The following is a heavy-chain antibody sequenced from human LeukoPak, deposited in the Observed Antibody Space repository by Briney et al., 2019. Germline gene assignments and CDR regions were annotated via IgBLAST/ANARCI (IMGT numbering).Heavy chain of an antibody. V-gene: IGHV3-9*01. CDR1: GFTFDDYA. J-gene: IGHJ4*02. Sequence: GGSLRLSCAASGFTFDDYAMHWVRHAPGKGLEWVSGISWNSGSIGYADSVKGRFTISRDNAKNSLYLQMNSLRAEDTALYYCAKEDGDYYYFDYWGQGTLVTVSS. D-gene: IGHD4-17*01. CDR2: ISWNSGSI. CDR3: AKEDGDYYYFDY.